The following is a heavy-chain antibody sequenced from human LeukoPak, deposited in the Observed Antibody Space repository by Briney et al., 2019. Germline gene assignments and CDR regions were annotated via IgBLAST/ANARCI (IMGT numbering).Heavy chain of an antibody. CDR1: GGSISSSYYY. D-gene: IGHD3-16*01. CDR2: FHYSGST. CDR3: ARQVTFGYAYAYYFDY. Sequence: SEALSLTCTVSGGSISSSYYYWGWIRQPPGEGLEWIGNFHYSGSTYYNPSLKSRVTISVDTSKNQFSLRLSSVTAADTAVYYCARQVTFGYAYAYYFDYWAREPWSPSPQ. J-gene: IGHJ4*02. V-gene: IGHV4-39*01.